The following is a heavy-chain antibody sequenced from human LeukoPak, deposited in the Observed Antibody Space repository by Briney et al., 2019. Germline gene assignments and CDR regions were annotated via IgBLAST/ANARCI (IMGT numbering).Heavy chain of an antibody. J-gene: IGHJ4*02. CDR3: AKDLVRWLQPPLDVD. CDR1: GFTFSSYS. CDR2: ISSSSSYI. V-gene: IGHV3-21*04. D-gene: IGHD5-24*01. Sequence: GGSLRLSCAASGFTFSSYSMNWVRQAPGKGLEWVSSISSSSSYIYYADSVKGRFTISRDNATNSLYLQMNSLRAEDTAVYYCAKDLVRWLQPPLDVDWGQGTLVTVSS.